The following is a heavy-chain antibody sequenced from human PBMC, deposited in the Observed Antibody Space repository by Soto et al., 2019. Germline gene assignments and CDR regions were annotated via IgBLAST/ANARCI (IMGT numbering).Heavy chain of an antibody. CDR3: AKDMRGSGSYYVYGMDV. D-gene: IGHD3-10*01. Sequence: GGSLRLSCAASGFTFSSYAMHWVRQAPGKGLEWVAVISYDGSTYHADSVKGRFTVSRDNSKNTLYLQMNSLRDEDTAAYYCAKDMRGSGSYYVYGMDVWGQGTTVTVSS. CDR1: GFTFSSYA. CDR2: ISYDGST. J-gene: IGHJ6*02. V-gene: IGHV3-30-3*01.